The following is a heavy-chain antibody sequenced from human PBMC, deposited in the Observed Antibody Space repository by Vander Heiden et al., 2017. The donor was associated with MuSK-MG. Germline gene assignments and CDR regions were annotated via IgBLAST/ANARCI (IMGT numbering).Heavy chain of an antibody. Sequence: EVQLLESEGGLVQPGGSLRLSCAASGFTFSSYAMSWVRQAPGKGLEWVSAISGSGGSTYYADAVKGRFTISRDNSKNTLYLQMNRLRAEDTAVYYCAKAYGSGPEYFQHWGQGTLVTVSS. CDR2: ISGSGGST. CDR1: GFTFSSYA. J-gene: IGHJ1*01. CDR3: AKAYGSGPEYFQH. D-gene: IGHD3-10*01. V-gene: IGHV3-23*01.